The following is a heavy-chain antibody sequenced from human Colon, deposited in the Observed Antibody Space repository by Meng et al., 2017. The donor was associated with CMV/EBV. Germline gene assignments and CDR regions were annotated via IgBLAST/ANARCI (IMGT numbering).Heavy chain of an antibody. CDR1: GDSISSGYHY. J-gene: IGHJ4*02. Sequence: SETLSLTCTVSGDSISSGYHYWSWIRQAPGKGLEWIGYIYYTGTASYNPSLQSRVTISVDTSKNQFSLNLASVTAADTAVYYCARDATPRSGYNDYWGQGTLVTVSS. CDR2: IYYTGTA. D-gene: IGHD3-3*01. V-gene: IGHV4-30-4*01. CDR3: ARDATPRSGYNDY.